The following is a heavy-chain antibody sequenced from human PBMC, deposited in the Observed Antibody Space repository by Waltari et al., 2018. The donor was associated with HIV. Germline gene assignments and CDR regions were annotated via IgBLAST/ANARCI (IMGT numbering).Heavy chain of an antibody. CDR2: LNPRSGAT. Sequence: QDQLIQSGTEVKKPGASLTVSCRASGYNFIGYFIHWVRQAPGQGLEWMGDLNPRSGATEYAQKFRGRLTLTGDASVNTAYLDLKGLRFDDTATYFCHRHWATDQGGSDLWGQGTLVIVS. CDR1: GYNFIGYF. CDR3: HRHWATDQGGSDL. D-gene: IGHD3-16*01. J-gene: IGHJ4*01. V-gene: IGHV1-2*02.